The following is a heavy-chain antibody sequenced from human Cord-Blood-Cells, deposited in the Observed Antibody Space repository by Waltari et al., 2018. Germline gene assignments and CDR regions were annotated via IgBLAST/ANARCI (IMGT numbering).Heavy chain of an antibody. Sequence: QVQLVQSGAEVKKPGASVKVSCKASGYTFTGYFMHWVRQAPGQGLEWMGWINPNRGGTNLARMFQGRVTMTRDTSISTAYMELSRLRSDDTAVYYGATPWPDYWGQGTLVTVSS. V-gene: IGHV1-2*02. CDR1: GYTFTGYF. J-gene: IGHJ4*02. CDR3: ATPWPDY. CDR2: INPNRGGT.